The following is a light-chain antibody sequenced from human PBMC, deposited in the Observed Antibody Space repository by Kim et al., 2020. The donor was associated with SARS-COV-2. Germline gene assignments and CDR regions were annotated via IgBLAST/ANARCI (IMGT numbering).Light chain of an antibody. CDR3: QKYDSAPQT. CDR2: GAS. J-gene: IGKJ3*01. V-gene: IGKV1-27*01. Sequence: DIQLTQSPSSLSASVGDRVTITCRASQGIDNFLAWYQQKPGTVPRLLIYGASTLRSGVPSRFSGSGSGTDFTLTVSGLQPEDVATYYCQKYDSAPQTFGLGTKVDIK. CDR1: QGIDNF.